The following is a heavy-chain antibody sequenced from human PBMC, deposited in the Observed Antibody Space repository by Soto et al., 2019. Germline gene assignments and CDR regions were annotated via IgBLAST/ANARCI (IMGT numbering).Heavy chain of an antibody. Sequence: SETLSLTSTVSGGSISSGDYYWSWIRQPPGKGLEWIGYIYYSGSTYYNPSLKGRVTISVDTSKNQFSLKLSSVTAADTAVYYCARAGDPFYFDYWGPVTLGTVSS. CDR1: GGSISSGDYY. CDR2: IYYSGST. J-gene: IGHJ4*02. V-gene: IGHV4-30-4*01. CDR3: ARAGDPFYFDY.